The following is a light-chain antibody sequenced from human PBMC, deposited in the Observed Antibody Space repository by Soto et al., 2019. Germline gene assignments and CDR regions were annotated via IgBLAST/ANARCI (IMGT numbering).Light chain of an antibody. Sequence: QSVLTQPPSVSGAAGQRVTISCTGSSSNIGAGYDVHWYQQRPGTAPKLLIFGNINRPSGVPDRFSGSKSGTSASLAITGLQAEDEGDYYCQSYDSTLSARYVFGTGTKSPS. CDR1: SSNIGAGYD. J-gene: IGLJ1*01. CDR3: QSYDSTLSARYV. CDR2: GNI. V-gene: IGLV1-40*01.